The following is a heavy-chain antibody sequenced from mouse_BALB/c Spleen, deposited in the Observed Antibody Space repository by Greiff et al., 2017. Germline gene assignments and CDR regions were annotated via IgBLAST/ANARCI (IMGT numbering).Heavy chain of an antibody. J-gene: IGHJ4*01. CDR1: GYSITSGYY. CDR3: ARGGVRHNYYAMDY. CDR2: ISYDGSN. Sequence: EVKVEESGPGLVKPSQSLSLTCSVTGYSITSGYYWNWIRQFPGNKLEWMGYISYDGSNNYNPSLKNRISITRDTSKNQFFLKLNSVTTEDTATYYCARGGVRHNYYAMDYWGQGTSVTVSS. V-gene: IGHV3-6*02. D-gene: IGHD2-14*01.